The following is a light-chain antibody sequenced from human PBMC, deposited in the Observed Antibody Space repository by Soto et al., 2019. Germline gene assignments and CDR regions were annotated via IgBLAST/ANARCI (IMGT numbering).Light chain of an antibody. J-gene: IGLJ1*01. CDR2: EVN. V-gene: IGLV2-14*01. Sequence: QSALTQPASVSGSPGQSITISCTGTSSDVAFYNHVSWYQKHPGKAPKLLIYEVNNRPSGVSHRFSGSKSGNTASLTISGLQAEDEADYYCSSFASTHTYVFGTGTKVTVL. CDR3: SSFASTHTYV. CDR1: SSDVAFYNH.